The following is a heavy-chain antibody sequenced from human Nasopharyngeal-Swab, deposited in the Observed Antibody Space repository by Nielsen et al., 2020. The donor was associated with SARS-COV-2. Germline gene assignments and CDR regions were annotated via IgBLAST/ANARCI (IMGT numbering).Heavy chain of an antibody. D-gene: IGHD2-2*01. Sequence: SETLSLTCTVSGSSISSGYYWGWIRQPPGKGLEWIGSIYHSGSTYYNPSLKSRVTISVDTSKNQFSLKLSSVTAADTAVYYCARDRVPSYYFDYWGQGTLVTVSS. CDR2: IYHSGST. CDR3: ARDRVPSYYFDY. CDR1: GSSISSGYY. J-gene: IGHJ4*02. V-gene: IGHV4-38-2*02.